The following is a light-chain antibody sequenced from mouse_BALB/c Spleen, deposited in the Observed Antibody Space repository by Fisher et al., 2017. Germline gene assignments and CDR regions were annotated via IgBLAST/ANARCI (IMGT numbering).Light chain of an antibody. CDR1: SSVSS. CDR2: DTS. V-gene: IGKV4-55*01. Sequence: IVLTQSPTTMAASPGEKITITCTASSSVSSSYLHWYQQKPGSSPRLLIYDTSNLASGVPVRFSGSGSGTSYSLTISSMEAEDAATYYCQQWSSNPLTFGAGTKLELK. CDR3: QQWSSNPLT. J-gene: IGKJ5*01.